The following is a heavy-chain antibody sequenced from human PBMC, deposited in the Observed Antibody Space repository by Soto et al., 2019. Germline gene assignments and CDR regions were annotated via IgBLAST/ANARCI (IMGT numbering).Heavy chain of an antibody. CDR2: VSDSGRT. CDR3: ARDSTTWFPYYGIDV. J-gene: IGHJ6*02. V-gene: IGHV4-59*01. CDR1: GDSLDYYY. Sequence: XETLSLTCTVSGDSLDYYYWSGMRQPPGKGLEWIGDVSDSGRTNYNPSLRSRVTISVDTSKNQFSLKLNSVTAADTAVYYCARDSTTWFPYYGIDVWGQGTTVTVSS. D-gene: IGHD2-2*01.